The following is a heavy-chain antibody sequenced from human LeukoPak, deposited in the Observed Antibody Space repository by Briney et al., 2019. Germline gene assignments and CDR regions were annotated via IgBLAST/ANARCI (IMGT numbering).Heavy chain of an antibody. D-gene: IGHD3-10*01. V-gene: IGHV1-2*02. CDR2: INPNSGGT. CDR3: ARDYLYGSGSFDY. J-gene: IGHJ4*02. Sequence: ASVKVSCKASGYTFTGYYMHWVRQAPGQGLEWMGWINPNSGGTNYAQKFQGRVTMTRDTSISTAYMELSRLRSDDTAVYYCARDYLYGSGSFDYWGQGTLVTVCS. CDR1: GYTFTGYY.